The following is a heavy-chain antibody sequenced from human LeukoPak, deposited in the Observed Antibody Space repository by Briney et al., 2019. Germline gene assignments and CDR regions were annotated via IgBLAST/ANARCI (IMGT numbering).Heavy chain of an antibody. Sequence: GASVKVSCKASGGTFSSYAISWVRQAPGQGLEWMGGIIPIFGTANYAQKFQGRVTITADESTSTAYMELSSLRSEDTAVYYCASCRDSSGSYYYYMDVWGKGTTVTISS. CDR2: IIPIFGTA. D-gene: IGHD3-22*01. CDR1: GGTFSSYA. V-gene: IGHV1-69*13. J-gene: IGHJ6*03. CDR3: ASCRDSSGSYYYYMDV.